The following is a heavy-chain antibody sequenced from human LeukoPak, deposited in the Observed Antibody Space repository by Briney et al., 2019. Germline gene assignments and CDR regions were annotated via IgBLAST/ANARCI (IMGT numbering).Heavy chain of an antibody. V-gene: IGHV3-48*04. J-gene: IGHJ4*02. CDR1: GFTFSSYS. CDR3: VRDLGGRSGH. Sequence: PGGSLRLSCAASGFTFSSYSMNWVRQAPGKGLEWVSYISSSSSTIYYADSVKGRFTISRDNAKNTLYLQMNSLRAEDTAVYYCVRDLGGRSGHWGQGTLVTVSS. D-gene: IGHD1-26*01. CDR2: ISSSSSTI.